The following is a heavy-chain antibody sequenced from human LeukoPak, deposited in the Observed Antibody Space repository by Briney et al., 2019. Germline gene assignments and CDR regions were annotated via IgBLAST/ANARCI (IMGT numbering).Heavy chain of an antibody. CDR3: ARATAYYDFWSGYYLDY. V-gene: IGHV4-59*08. D-gene: IGHD3-3*01. CDR2: IYYSGST. J-gene: IGHJ4*02. Sequence: SETLSPTCTVSGGSISSYYWSWIRQPPGKGLEWIGYIYYSGSTNYNPSLKSRVTISVDTSKNQFSLKLSSVTAADTAVYYCARATAYYDFWSGYYLDYWGQGTLVTVSS. CDR1: GGSISSYY.